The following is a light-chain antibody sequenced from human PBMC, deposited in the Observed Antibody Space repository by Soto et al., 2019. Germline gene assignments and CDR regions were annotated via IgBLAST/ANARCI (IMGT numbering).Light chain of an antibody. CDR2: DVS. Sequence: QSALTQPASVSGSPRQSITISCTGTSSDVGAYNYVSWYQQHPGKVPKLMIYDVSNRPSGVSNRFSGSKSGNTASLTISGLHAEDEADYYCSSYTSSSTRVFGGGTKLTVL. CDR3: SSYTSSSTRV. V-gene: IGLV2-14*01. CDR1: SSDVGAYNY. J-gene: IGLJ3*02.